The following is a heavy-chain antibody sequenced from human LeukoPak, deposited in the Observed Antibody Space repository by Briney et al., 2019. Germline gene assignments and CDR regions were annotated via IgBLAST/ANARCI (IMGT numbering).Heavy chain of an antibody. Sequence: ASVKVSCKASGYTFTTYGISWVRQAPGQGLEWMGWISADNGNTNYAQKLQGRVTMTTVTSTSTAYMELRSLRSDDTAVYYCARDPLDFGTSAAEYFQHWGQGTLVTVSS. CDR1: GYTFTTYG. D-gene: IGHD1-1*01. CDR3: ARDPLDFGTSAAEYFQH. V-gene: IGHV1-18*01. CDR2: ISADNGNT. J-gene: IGHJ1*01.